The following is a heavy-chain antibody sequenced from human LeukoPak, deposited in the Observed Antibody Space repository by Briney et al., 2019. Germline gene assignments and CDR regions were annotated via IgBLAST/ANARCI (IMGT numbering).Heavy chain of an antibody. Sequence: SETLSLTCSVSGASISTTNYYWGWIRQPPGEGLEWIGSIYYTGSTYNSPPLKGRVTVSVDTSKNHFSLRLNSVTAADTAVYYCARHRGRNGGYSFDDWGQGTLVTVSS. D-gene: IGHD2-8*01. V-gene: IGHV4-39*01. CDR1: GASISTTNYY. J-gene: IGHJ4*02. CDR2: IYYTGST. CDR3: ARHRGRNGGYSFDD.